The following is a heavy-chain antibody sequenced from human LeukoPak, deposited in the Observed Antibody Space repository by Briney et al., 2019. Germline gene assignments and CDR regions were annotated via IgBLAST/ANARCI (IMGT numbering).Heavy chain of an antibody. J-gene: IGHJ4*02. D-gene: IGHD7-27*01. CDR3: ARISQQGTDY. CDR2: ITASGVST. Sequence: GGSLRLSCEASGFTISSYAMHWVRQAPGKRLERVSAITASGVSTYYADSVKGRFSLSRDNSKNALYLQMNSLRAEDTAVYFCARISQQGTDYWGQGTLVTVSP. CDR1: GFTISSYA. V-gene: IGHV3-23*01.